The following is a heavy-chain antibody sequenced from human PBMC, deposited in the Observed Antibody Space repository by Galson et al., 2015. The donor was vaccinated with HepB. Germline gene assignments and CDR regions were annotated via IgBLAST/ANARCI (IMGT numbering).Heavy chain of an antibody. CDR2: ISTYNGNT. D-gene: IGHD2-2*01. J-gene: IGHJ6*02. V-gene: IGHV1-18*04. CDR1: GYTFTSYG. CDR3: ARERDGFPVPAAPAYYGMDV. Sequence: SVKVSCKAFGYTFTSYGISWVRQAPGQGLEWMGWISTYNGNTNYPQKLLGRVTMTTDTPTSTVFMILRSLRSDDTAVYYCARERDGFPVPAAPAYYGMDVWGQGTTVTVSS.